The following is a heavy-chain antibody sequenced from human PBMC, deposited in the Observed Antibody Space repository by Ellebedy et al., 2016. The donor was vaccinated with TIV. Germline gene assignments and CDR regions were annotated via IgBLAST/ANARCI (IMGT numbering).Heavy chain of an antibody. Sequence: SETLSLXXTVSGGSVSSGSYYWSWIRQPPGKGLEWIGYIYYSGSTNYNPSLKSRVTMSVDTSKNQFSLKLSSVTAADTAVYYCARERDYMDVWGKGTTVTVSS. J-gene: IGHJ6*03. CDR1: GGSVSSGSYY. CDR2: IYYSGST. V-gene: IGHV4-61*01. CDR3: ARERDYMDV.